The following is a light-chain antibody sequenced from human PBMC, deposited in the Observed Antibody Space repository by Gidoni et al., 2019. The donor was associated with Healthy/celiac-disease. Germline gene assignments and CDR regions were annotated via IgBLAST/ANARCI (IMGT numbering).Light chain of an antibody. CDR2: KAS. V-gene: IGKV1-5*03. Sequence: DNQKTQSPSPLSASVGDRVTITCRASQSISSWLAWYQQKPGKAPKLLIYKASSLESGVPSRFSGSGSGTEFTLTISSLQPDDFATYYCQQYNSYRWTFXQXTKVEIK. CDR3: QQYNSYRWT. CDR1: QSISSW. J-gene: IGKJ1*01.